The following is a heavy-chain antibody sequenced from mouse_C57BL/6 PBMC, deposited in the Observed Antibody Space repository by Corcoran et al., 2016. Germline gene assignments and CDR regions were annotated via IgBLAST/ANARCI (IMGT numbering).Heavy chain of an antibody. D-gene: IGHD1-1*01. J-gene: IGHJ4*01. CDR1: GYTLTTYG. Sequence: QIQLVQSGPELKKPGETVKISCKASGYTLTTYGMSWVKQAPGKGLKWMGWINTYSGVPTYADDFKGRFAFSLDTSASTAYLQINNLKNEDTATYVCARGYYGSSYYAMDYWGQGTSVTVSS. V-gene: IGHV9-3*01. CDR3: ARGYYGSSYYAMDY. CDR2: INTYSGVP.